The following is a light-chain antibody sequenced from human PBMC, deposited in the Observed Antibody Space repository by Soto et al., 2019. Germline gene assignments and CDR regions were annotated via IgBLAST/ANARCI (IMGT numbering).Light chain of an antibody. CDR1: NSNIGDNT. CDR2: TNN. Sequence: QSVLTQPPSASGTPGQRITISCSGSNSNIGDNTVNWFQQLPGMAPRLLISTNNQRPSGVPDRFTASKSGTSGSLAISGLQSEDEADYYCASWDDKLNCVVFGGGSKLTVL. CDR3: ASWDDKLNCVV. J-gene: IGLJ2*01. V-gene: IGLV1-44*01.